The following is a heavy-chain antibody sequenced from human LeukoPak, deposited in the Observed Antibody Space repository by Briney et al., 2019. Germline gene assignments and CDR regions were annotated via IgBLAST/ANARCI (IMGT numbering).Heavy chain of an antibody. D-gene: IGHD3-3*01. CDR3: ASGFLTIFGRVTYMDV. J-gene: IGHJ6*03. CDR2: IIPIFGTA. V-gene: IGHV1-69*13. Sequence: SVKVSCKASGGTFSSYAISWVRQAPGQGLEWMGGIIPIFGTANYAQKFQGRATITADESTSTAYMELSSLRSEDTAVYYCASGFLTIFGRVTYMDVWGKGTTVTVSS. CDR1: GGTFSSYA.